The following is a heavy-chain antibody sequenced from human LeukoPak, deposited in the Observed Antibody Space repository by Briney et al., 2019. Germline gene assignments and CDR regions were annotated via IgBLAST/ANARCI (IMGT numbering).Heavy chain of an antibody. D-gene: IGHD4-17*01. J-gene: IGHJ4*02. CDR1: GGSFSGYY. Sequence: SETLSLTCAVYGGSFSGYYWSWIRQPPGKGLEWIGEINHSGSTNYNPSLKSRVTISVDTSKNQFSLKLSSVTAADTAVYYCARGNAYGDYVDDYGAQGTLVTVPS. V-gene: IGHV4-34*01. CDR2: INHSGST. CDR3: ARGNAYGDYVDDY.